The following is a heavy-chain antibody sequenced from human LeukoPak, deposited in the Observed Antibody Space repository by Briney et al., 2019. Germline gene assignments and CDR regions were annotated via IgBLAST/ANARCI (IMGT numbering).Heavy chain of an antibody. D-gene: IGHD6-13*01. J-gene: IGHJ4*02. V-gene: IGHV4-34*01. Sequence: SETLSLTCAVYGGSFSDYYWSWIRQPPGKGLEWIGDTNHSGSTNYNPSLKSRVTISVDRSKNQFSLKLSSVTAADTAVYYCARAVAAAGKSPFFDYWGQGTLVTVSS. CDR2: TNHSGST. CDR3: ARAVAAAGKSPFFDY. CDR1: GGSFSDYY.